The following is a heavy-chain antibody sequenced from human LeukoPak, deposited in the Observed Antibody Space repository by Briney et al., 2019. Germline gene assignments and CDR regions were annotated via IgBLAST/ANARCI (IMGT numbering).Heavy chain of an antibody. CDR1: GGSISSSSYY. D-gene: IGHD2-21*02. CDR3: ARGPYCGGGCFPGTEAAYYYYYMDV. J-gene: IGHJ6*03. CDR2: INHRGST. V-gene: IGHV4-39*07. Sequence: KASETLSLTCTVSGGSISSSSYYWSWIRQPPGKGLEWIGEINHRGSTNYNPSLKSRVTISVDTSKNQFSLKLSSVTAADTAVYYCARGPYCGGGCFPGTEAAYYYYYMDVWGKGTTVTVSS.